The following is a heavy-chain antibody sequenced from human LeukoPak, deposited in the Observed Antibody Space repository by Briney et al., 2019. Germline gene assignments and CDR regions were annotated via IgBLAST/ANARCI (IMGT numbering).Heavy chain of an antibody. CDR1: GGSFSGYY. Sequence: PSETLSLTCAVYGGSFSGYYWSWIRQPPRKGLEWIGEINHSGSTNYNPSLKSRVTISVDTSKNQFSLKLSSVTAADTAVYYCASRSNKLKIVPAAPDGSGSGAFDIWGQGTMVTVSS. CDR2: INHSGST. V-gene: IGHV4-34*01. D-gene: IGHD2-2*01. CDR3: ASRSNKLKIVPAAPDGSGSGAFDI. J-gene: IGHJ3*02.